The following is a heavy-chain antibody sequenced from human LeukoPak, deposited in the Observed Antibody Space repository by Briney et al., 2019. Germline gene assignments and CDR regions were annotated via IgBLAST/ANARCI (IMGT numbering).Heavy chain of an antibody. D-gene: IGHD6-19*01. V-gene: IGHV4-59*01. J-gene: IGHJ4*02. CDR2: ISYSGST. Sequence: NPSETLSLTCIVSGDSISSYYWSWIRQPPGKGLEWIGYISYSGSTNYNPSPKSRVTISVDTSKNQFSLNLTSVTAADTAMYYCARWSLHSSGWYFDYWGQGTLVTVSS. CDR3: ARWSLHSSGWYFDY. CDR1: GDSISSYY.